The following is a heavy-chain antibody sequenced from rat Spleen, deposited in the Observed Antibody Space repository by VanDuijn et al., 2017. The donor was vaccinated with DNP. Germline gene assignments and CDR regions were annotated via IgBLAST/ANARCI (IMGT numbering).Heavy chain of an antibody. Sequence: EVQLVESGGGPVQPGRSLKLSCVASGFIFSNYWMTWIRQAPGQGLEWVASISNTGDHTYYSDSVKGRFTISRDNAKSTLFLQMDSLRSEDTATYYCTRRAGLSYYFDYWGQGVMVTVSS. J-gene: IGHJ2*01. CDR2: ISNTGDHT. CDR3: TRRAGLSYYFDY. V-gene: IGHV5-31*01. D-gene: IGHD4-1*01. CDR1: GFIFSNYW.